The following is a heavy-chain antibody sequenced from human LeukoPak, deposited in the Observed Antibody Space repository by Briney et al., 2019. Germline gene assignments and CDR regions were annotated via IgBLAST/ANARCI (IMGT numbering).Heavy chain of an antibody. J-gene: IGHJ4*02. V-gene: IGHV3-23*01. CDR1: GFTFSSYA. CDR2: ISGSGGST. Sequence: GGSLRLSCAASGFTFSSYAMSWVRQAPGKGLEWVSGISGSGGSTNYADSVKGRFTISRDNSKNTLYLQVNSLRAEDTAEYFCAKAMRLTTMTTGDNTDYWGQGTLVTVSS. CDR3: AKAMRLTTMTTGDNTDY. D-gene: IGHD4-17*01.